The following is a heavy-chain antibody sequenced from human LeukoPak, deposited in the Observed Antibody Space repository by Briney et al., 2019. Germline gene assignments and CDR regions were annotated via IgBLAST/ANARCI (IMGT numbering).Heavy chain of an antibody. J-gene: IGHJ4*02. D-gene: IGHD2-2*01. CDR1: GGSISSGGYY. V-gene: IGHV4-31*03. CDR3: ARHHQLLSGGGDY. Sequence: SQTLSLTCTVSGGSISSGGYYWSWIRQHPGRGLEWIGYIYYSGSTYYNPSLKSRVTISVDTSKNQFSLKLSSVTAADTAVYYCARHHQLLSGGGDYWGQGTLVTVSS. CDR2: IYYSGST.